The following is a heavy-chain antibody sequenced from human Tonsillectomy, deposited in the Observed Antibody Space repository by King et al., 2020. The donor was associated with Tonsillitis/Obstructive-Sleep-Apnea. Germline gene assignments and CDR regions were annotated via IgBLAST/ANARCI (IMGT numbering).Heavy chain of an antibody. CDR3: ARGMDLYCSTSCYDRGFDY. J-gene: IGHJ4*02. CDR2: IYYSGST. D-gene: IGHD2-2*01. V-gene: IGHV4-31*01. CDR1: GGSISSGGYY. Sequence: VQLQESGPGLVKPSQTLSLTCTVSGGSISSGGYYWSWIRQHPGKGLEWIGYIYYSGSTYYNPSLKSLVTISVDTSKNQFSLKLSSVTAADTAVYYCARGMDLYCSTSCYDRGFDYWGQGTLVTVSS.